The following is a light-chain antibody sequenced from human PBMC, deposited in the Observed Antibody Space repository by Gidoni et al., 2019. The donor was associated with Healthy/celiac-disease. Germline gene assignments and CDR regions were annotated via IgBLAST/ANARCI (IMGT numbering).Light chain of an antibody. CDR3: QQYGSSST. V-gene: IGKV3-20*01. CDR2: GAS. J-gene: IGKJ3*01. Sequence: EIVLTQSPGTLSLSPGERATLSCRASQSVSSSYLAWYQQKPGQAPRLLIYGASSRATGIPDRFSGRGSGTDFTLTISRLEPEDFAVYYCQQYGSSSTFGPGTKVDIK. CDR1: QSVSSSY.